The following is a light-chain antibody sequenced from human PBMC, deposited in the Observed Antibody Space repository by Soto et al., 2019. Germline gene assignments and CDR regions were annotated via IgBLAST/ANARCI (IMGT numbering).Light chain of an antibody. Sequence: DIQMTPSPSTLSASVGAIVTITFRASQSITNWLALYQQKPGKAPKLLIYKASSLESGVPSRFSGRGSGTEFTLTISSLQPDDFATYYCQQYNLPWTFGQGTKVDIK. CDR3: QQYNLPWT. CDR2: KAS. J-gene: IGKJ1*01. CDR1: QSITNW. V-gene: IGKV1-5*03.